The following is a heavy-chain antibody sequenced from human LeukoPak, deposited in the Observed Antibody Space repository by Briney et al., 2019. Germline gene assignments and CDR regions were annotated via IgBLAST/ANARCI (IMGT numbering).Heavy chain of an antibody. CDR2: IYSGGST. J-gene: IGHJ6*02. CDR3: TRDLMDYDVSTGLHHYYMDV. Sequence: GGSLRLSCAASGFTVSSNYMSWVRQAPGKGLEWVSVIYSGGSTYYADSVKGRFTISRDNSKNTLYLQMNSLRVEDTAVYYCTRDLMDYDVSTGLHHYYMDVWGQGTTVTVSS. D-gene: IGHD3-9*01. V-gene: IGHV3-53*01. CDR1: GFTVSSNY.